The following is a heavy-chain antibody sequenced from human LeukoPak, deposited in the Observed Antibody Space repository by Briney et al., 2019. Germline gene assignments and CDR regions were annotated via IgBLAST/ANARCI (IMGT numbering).Heavy chain of an antibody. D-gene: IGHD3-22*01. CDR3: ATGSLGIYYDSSRIDP. V-gene: IGHV3-48*03. CDR2: ISSSGSTI. J-gene: IGHJ5*02. Sequence: PGGSLRLSCAASGFTFSSYEMNWVRQAPGKGLEWVSYISSSGSTIYYADSVKGRFTISRDNAKNSLYLQMNSLRAEDTAVYYCATGSLGIYYDSSRIDPWGQGTLVTVSS. CDR1: GFTFSSYE.